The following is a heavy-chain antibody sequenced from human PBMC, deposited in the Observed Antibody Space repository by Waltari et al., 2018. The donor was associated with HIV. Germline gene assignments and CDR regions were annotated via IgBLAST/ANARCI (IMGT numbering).Heavy chain of an antibody. CDR1: GGSISSYY. J-gene: IGHJ6*02. CDR2: IYYSGST. Sequence: QVQLQESGPGLVKPSETLSLTYTVSGGSISSYYWSWIRQPPGKGLEWIGYIYYSGSTNYNPSLKSRVTISVDTSKNQFSLKLSSVTAADTAVYYCARGPHSYYGMDVWGQGTTVTVSS. CDR3: ARGPHSYYGMDV. V-gene: IGHV4-59*01.